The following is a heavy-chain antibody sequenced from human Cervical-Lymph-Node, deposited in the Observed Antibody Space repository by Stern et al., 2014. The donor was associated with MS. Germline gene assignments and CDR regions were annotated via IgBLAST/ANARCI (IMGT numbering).Heavy chain of an antibody. D-gene: IGHD2-15*01. CDR1: GYTFTRYY. CDR2: INPTGGST. CDR3: ARDPGYCSSGSCYHLFDY. J-gene: IGHJ4*02. V-gene: IGHV1-46*03. Sequence: MQLVESGAEVKKPGASVKVSCKTSGYTFTRYYMHWVRQAPGQGLEWMGMINPTGGSTSYAQKFQGRVSMTRDTSTSTVYMELTSLRSEDTAVYYCARDPGYCSSGSCYHLFDYWGQGTLVTVSA.